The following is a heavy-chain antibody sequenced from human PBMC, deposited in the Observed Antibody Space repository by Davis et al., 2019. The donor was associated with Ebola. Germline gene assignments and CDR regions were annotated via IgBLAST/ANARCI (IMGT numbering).Heavy chain of an antibody. J-gene: IGHJ6*02. CDR2: INPSGGST. Sequence: ASVTVSCKASVYTFTSYYMHWVRQPPGQGLEWMGIINPSGGSTSYAQKFQGRVTMTRDTSTSTAYMELSSLRSEDTAVYYCAREGGSRFGGFGEYYGMDVWGQGTTVTVSS. V-gene: IGHV1-46*01. CDR1: VYTFTSYY. CDR3: AREGGSRFGGFGEYYGMDV. D-gene: IGHD3-10*01.